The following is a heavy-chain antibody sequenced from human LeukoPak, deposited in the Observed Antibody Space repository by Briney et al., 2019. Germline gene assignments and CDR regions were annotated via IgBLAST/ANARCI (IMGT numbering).Heavy chain of an antibody. CDR1: GASMSRYY. J-gene: IGHJ4*02. D-gene: IGHD5-18*01. V-gene: IGHV4-59*08. CDR2: VYDSGIT. CDR3: ARHPGIQLWIDN. Sequence: SETLSLTCTVSGASMSRYYWNWIRQPPGKGLEWIAYVYDSGITNYNPSLKSRVNISQDTSKNQFSLNLISVTAADTAVYYCARHPGIQLWIDNWGQGTLVTVSS.